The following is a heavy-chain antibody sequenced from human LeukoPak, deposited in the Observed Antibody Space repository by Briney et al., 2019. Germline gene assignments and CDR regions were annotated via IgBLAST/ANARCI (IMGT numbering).Heavy chain of an antibody. CDR1: GFTFSSYA. CDR2: IKQDGSEK. D-gene: IGHD3-16*02. Sequence: GGSLRLSCAASGFTFSSYAMSWVRQAPGKGLEWVANIKQDGSEKYYVDSVKGRFTISRDNAKNSLYLQMNSLRAEDTAVYYCARELYDYVWGSYRYLPTTFDYWGQGTLVTVSS. CDR3: ARELYDYVWGSYRYLPTTFDY. V-gene: IGHV3-7*01. J-gene: IGHJ4*02.